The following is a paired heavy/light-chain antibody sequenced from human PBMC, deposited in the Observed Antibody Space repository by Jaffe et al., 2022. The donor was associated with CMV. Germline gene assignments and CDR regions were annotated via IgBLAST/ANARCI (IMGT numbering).Heavy chain of an antibody. Sequence: EVQLVESGGGLVKPGGSLRLSCAASGFTFSSYSMNWVRQAPGKGLEWVSSISSSSSYIYYADSVKGRFTISRDNAKNSLYLQMNSLRAEDTAVYYCARDRYCSGGSCYPSYYYYYGMDVWGQGTTVTVSS. CDR1: GFTFSSYS. V-gene: IGHV3-21*01. CDR2: ISSSSSYI. J-gene: IGHJ6*02. CDR3: ARDRYCSGGSCYPSYYYYYGMDV. D-gene: IGHD2-15*01.
Light chain of an antibody. CDR3: QQSYSTPPH. J-gene: IGKJ4*01. CDR1: QSISSY. Sequence: DIQMTQSPSSLSASVGDRVTITCRASQSISSYLNWYQQKPGKAPKLLIYAASSLQSGVPSRFSGSGSGTDFTLTISSLQPEDFATYYCQQSYSTPPHFGGGTKVEIK. CDR2: AAS. V-gene: IGKV1-39*01.